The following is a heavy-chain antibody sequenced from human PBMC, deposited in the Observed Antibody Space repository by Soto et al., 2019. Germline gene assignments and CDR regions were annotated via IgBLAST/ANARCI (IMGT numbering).Heavy chain of an antibody. J-gene: IGHJ3*02. CDR3: AKGHPGIAVAVHGLSAFDI. D-gene: IGHD6-19*01. CDR1: GFTFSSYA. Sequence: LGGSLRLSCAASGFTFSSYAMSWVRQAPGKGLEWVSAISGSGGSTYYADSVKGRFTISRDNSKNTLYPQMNSLRAEDTAVYYCAKGHPGIAVAVHGLSAFDIWGQGTMVTVSS. V-gene: IGHV3-23*01. CDR2: ISGSGGST.